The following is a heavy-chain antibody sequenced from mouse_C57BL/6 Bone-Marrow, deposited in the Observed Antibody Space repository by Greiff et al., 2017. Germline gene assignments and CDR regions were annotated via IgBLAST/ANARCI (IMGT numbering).Heavy chain of an antibody. CDR2: IDPSDSVP. V-gene: IGHV1-52*01. CDR3: ARGYYGSSSWFAY. D-gene: IGHD1-1*01. J-gene: IGHJ3*01. CDR1: GYTFTSSW. Sequence: VQLQQPGAELVRPGSSVKLSCKASGYTFTSSWWNWVTQRPIQGLEWIGYIDPSDSVPHYTQQFKAKATLTVDKSSSTAYMPLSSLTSEDSAVYYCARGYYGSSSWFAYWGQGTLVTVSA.